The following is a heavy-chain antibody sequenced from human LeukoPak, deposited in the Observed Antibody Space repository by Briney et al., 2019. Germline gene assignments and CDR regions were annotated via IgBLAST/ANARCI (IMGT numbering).Heavy chain of an antibody. J-gene: IGHJ4*02. V-gene: IGHV4-39*01. D-gene: IGHD3-3*01. Sequence: SETLSLTCTVSGGSLSSSTYYWGWIRQPPGKGLEGIGIIYYSGSTYYNPSLKSRVTVSVNTSKNQFSLKLSSVTAADTAVYYCARTGVLRFLEGYFDYWGQGTLVTVSS. CDR2: IYYSGST. CDR1: GGSLSSSTYY. CDR3: ARTGVLRFLEGYFDY.